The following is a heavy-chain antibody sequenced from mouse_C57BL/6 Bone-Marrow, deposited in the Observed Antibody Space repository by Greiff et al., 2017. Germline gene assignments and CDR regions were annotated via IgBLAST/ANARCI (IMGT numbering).Heavy chain of an antibody. V-gene: IGHV1-52*01. Sequence: QVQLQQPGAELVRPGSSVKLSCKASGYTFTSYWMHWVKQRPIQGLEWIGNIDPSDSETHYNQKFKDKATLTVDKSSSTAYMQLSSLTSEGSAVYYCARSYGSSYIDYWGQGTTLTVSS. J-gene: IGHJ2*01. CDR1: GYTFTSYW. D-gene: IGHD1-1*01. CDR2: IDPSDSET. CDR3: ARSYGSSYIDY.